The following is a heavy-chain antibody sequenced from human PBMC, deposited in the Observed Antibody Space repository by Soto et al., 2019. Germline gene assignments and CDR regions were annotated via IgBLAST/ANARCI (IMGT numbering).Heavy chain of an antibody. CDR2: ISYDGSNK. D-gene: IGHD3-22*01. CDR3: ARDRGYYYDSSGYPDY. Sequence: GGSLRLSCAASGFTFSSYAMHWVRQAPGKGLEWVAVISYDGSNKYYADSVKGRFTISRDNSKNTLYLQMNSLRAEDTAVYYYARDRGYYYDSSGYPDYWGQGTLVTVSS. CDR1: GFTFSSYA. V-gene: IGHV3-30-3*01. J-gene: IGHJ4*02.